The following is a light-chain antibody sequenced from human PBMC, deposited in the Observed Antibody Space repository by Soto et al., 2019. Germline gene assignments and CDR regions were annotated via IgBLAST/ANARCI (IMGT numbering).Light chain of an antibody. V-gene: IGKV1-5*03. CDR3: QYWDDYSWT. Sequence: DIQMTQSPSTLSASVGDRVTITCRASQSITDWLAWYQQKPGKAPKFLIYKASNLEGGVPSRFSGSGSWTEFSLTISSVQPDDFATYYCQYWDDYSWTFGQWTKVEIK. CDR1: QSITDW. J-gene: IGKJ1*01. CDR2: KAS.